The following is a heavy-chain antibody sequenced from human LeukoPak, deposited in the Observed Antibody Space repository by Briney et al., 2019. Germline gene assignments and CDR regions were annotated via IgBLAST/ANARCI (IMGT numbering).Heavy chain of an antibody. J-gene: IGHJ4*02. V-gene: IGHV1-18*01. D-gene: IGHD2-15*01. CDR3: ARDPSNTSGHNAWFDY. CDR1: GYTFTRHG. CDR2: ISCYNGDT. Sequence: EASVKVSCKASGYTFTRHGISWVRQAPGQGLEWMGWISCYNGDTHYAQNYQGRLTMTTDTSTSTAYMELRSLRSDDTAAYYCARDPSNTSGHNAWFDYWGQGTLLTVSS.